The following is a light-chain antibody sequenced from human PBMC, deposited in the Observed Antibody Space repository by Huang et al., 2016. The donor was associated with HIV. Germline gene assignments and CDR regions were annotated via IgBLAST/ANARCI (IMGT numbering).Light chain of an antibody. Sequence: EIVLTQSPDTVSLSPGEATTLFCRASRSVDSNFFAWYQQKPCQSPRLLIYGASTRAAGIPDRFSGSGSGIDFTLTISRLEPEDFAVYFCQLSGRSVTFGQGTKLEI. CDR1: RSVDSNF. J-gene: IGKJ2*01. CDR2: GAS. V-gene: IGKV3-20*01. CDR3: QLSGRSVT.